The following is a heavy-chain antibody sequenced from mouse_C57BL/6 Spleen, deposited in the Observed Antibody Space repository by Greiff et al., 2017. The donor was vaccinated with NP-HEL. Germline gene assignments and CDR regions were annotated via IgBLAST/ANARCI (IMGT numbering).Heavy chain of an antibody. CDR3: ARITTVAFDY. CDR2: INPSTGGT. V-gene: IGHV1-42*01. J-gene: IGHJ2*01. D-gene: IGHD1-1*01. CDR1: GYSFTGYY. Sequence: EVQLQQSGPELVKPGASVKISCKASGYSFTGYYMNWVKQSPEKSLEWIGEINPSTGGTTYNQKFKAKATLTVDKSSSTAYMQLKSLTSEDSAVYYCARITTVAFDYWGQGTTLTVSS.